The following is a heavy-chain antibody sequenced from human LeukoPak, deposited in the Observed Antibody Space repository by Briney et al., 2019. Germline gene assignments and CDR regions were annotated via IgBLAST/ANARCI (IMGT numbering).Heavy chain of an antibody. CDR1: GGSISSYY. Sequence: SETLSLTCTVSGGSISSYYWSWIRQPPGKGLEWIGYIYYSGSTNYNPSLKSRVTISVDTSKNQFSLKLSSVTAADTAVYYCARWDVDTAMVGSRGLDYWGQGTLVTVSS. D-gene: IGHD5-18*01. V-gene: IGHV4-59*01. J-gene: IGHJ4*02. CDR2: IYYSGST. CDR3: ARWDVDTAMVGSRGLDY.